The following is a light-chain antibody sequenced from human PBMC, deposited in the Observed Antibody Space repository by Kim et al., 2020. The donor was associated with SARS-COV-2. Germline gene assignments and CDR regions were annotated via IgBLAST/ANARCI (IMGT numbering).Light chain of an antibody. V-gene: IGKV1-13*02. CDR3: QQFNVYPLS. CDR2: DAS. Sequence: AVQLTQSPSSLSASVGDRVTITCRASQGVRSALAWYQQKPGQPPKLLMYDASTLHTGVPSRFSGSGSGTDFTLTISNLQPEDFANYYCQQFNVYPLSFGGGTNVDIK. CDR1: QGVRSA. J-gene: IGKJ4*01.